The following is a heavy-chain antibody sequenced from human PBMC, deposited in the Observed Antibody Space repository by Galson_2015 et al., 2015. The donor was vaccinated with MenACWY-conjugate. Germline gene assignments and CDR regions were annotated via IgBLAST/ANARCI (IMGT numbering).Heavy chain of an antibody. D-gene: IGHD1-26*01. CDR3: AKTRGASFYFDS. J-gene: IGHJ4*02. CDR2: INPGGSST. V-gene: IGHV3-74*01. Sequence: SLRLSCAASGFTFNTYWMHWVRHAPGKGLVWVSRINPGGSSTTYADSVKDRFTISGDNAKNTLYLQMNSLRPEDTAVFYCAKTRGASFYFDSWGQGTLVTVSS. CDR1: GFTFNTYW.